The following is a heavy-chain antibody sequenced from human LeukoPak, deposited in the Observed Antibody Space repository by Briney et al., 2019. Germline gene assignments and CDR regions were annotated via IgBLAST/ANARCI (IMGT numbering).Heavy chain of an antibody. V-gene: IGHV4-31*03. CDR2: IYYSGST. Sequence: SKTLSLTCTVSGGSISSGGYYWSWIRQHPGKGLEWIGYIYYSGSTYYNPSLKSRVTISVDTSKNQFSLKLSSVTAADTAVYYCARVHGGFLEWLVDYWGQGTLVTVSS. CDR3: ARVHGGFLEWLVDY. J-gene: IGHJ4*02. CDR1: GGSISSGGYY. D-gene: IGHD3-3*01.